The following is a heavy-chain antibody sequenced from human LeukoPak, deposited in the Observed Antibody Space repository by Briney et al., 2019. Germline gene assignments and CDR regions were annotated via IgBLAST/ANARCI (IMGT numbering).Heavy chain of an antibody. CDR1: GYSVSSGYY. D-gene: IGHD7-27*01. CDR3: ARPSWGERDAFDI. V-gene: IGHV4-38-2*02. Sequence: SETLSLTCTVSGYSVSSGYYWGWIRQPPGKGLEWIGSMYHSGSTNYNPSLKSRVTISVDTSKNQFSLKLSSVTAADTAVYYCARPSWGERDAFDIWGQGTMVTVSS. J-gene: IGHJ3*02. CDR2: MYHSGST.